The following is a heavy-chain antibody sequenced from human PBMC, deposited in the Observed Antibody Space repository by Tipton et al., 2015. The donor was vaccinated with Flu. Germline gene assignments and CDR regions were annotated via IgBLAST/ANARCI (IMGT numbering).Heavy chain of an antibody. J-gene: IGHJ5*01. V-gene: IGHV4-38-2*01. D-gene: IGHD2/OR15-2a*01. CDR2: IHYTGIT. CDR3: ARSPRDTTFVGWGNWFDS. Sequence: LRLSCAVSGNSITSAFYWGWIRQSPGKGLEWIASIHYTGITYSNPSLNSRVTISRDTSKNQFSLKLSSVTAADTAVYYCARSPRDTTFVGWGNWFDSWGQGALVTVSS. CDR1: GNSITSAFY.